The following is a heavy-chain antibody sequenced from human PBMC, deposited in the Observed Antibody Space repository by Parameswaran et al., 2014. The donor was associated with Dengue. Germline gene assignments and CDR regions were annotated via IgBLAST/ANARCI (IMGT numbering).Heavy chain of an antibody. Sequence: VRQMPGKGLEWVAVIWYDGSNKYYADSVKGRFTISRDNSKNTLYLQMNSLRAEDTAVYYCAKEDPFDIWGQGTMVTVSS. J-gene: IGHJ3*02. CDR2: IWYDGSNK. V-gene: IGHV3-33*06. CDR3: AKEDPFDI.